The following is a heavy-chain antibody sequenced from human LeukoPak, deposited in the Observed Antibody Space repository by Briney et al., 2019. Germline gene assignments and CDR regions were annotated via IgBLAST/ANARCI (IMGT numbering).Heavy chain of an antibody. CDR1: GYSFTSYW. V-gene: IGHV5-51*01. D-gene: IGHD6-19*01. CDR3: ARRMYSSKPSGEAFDI. J-gene: IGHJ3*02. Sequence: GESLKISCKGSGYSFTSYWIGWVRQMPGKGLEWMGIIYPGDSDTRYSPSFQGQVTISADKSISTAYLQWSSLKASDTAMYYCARRMYSSKPSGEAFDIWGQGTMVTVSS. CDR2: IYPGDSDT.